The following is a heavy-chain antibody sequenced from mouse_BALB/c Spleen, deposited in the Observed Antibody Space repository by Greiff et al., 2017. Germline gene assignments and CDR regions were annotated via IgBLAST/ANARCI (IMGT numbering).Heavy chain of an antibody. J-gene: IGHJ3*01. CDR2: IFPGTGTT. Sequence: QVQLQQSGAELVKPGASVKLSCKTSGYTFTSYWIQWVKQRPGQGLGWIGEIFPGTGTTYYNEKFKGKATLTIDTSSSTAYMQLSSLTSEDSVVYFCARSYDGYYLFAYWGQGTLVTVSA. D-gene: IGHD2-3*01. V-gene: IGHV1S132*01. CDR1: GYTFTSYW. CDR3: ARSYDGYYLFAY.